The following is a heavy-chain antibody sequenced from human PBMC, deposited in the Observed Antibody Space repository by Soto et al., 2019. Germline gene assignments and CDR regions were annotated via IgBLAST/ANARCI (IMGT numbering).Heavy chain of an antibody. J-gene: IGHJ4*02. CDR1: AFNFYSYV. CDR2: ISGSGGST. Sequence: GGSLRPSSAASAFNFYSYVINSVRHAPGNGLEWVAAISGSGGSTYYAASVKGRFTISSDNSMTTLFLQMDSLRAEDTAVYYCAKDSFNWNHVGHFDYWGQGTLVTVSS. D-gene: IGHD1-20*01. V-gene: IGHV3-23*01. CDR3: AKDSFNWNHVGHFDY.